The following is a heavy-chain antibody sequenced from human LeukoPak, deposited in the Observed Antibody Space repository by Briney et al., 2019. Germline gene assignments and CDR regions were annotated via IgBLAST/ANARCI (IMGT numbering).Heavy chain of an antibody. J-gene: IGHJ4*02. V-gene: IGHV3-30-3*01. CDR2: IAYDGSNK. CDR3: ARDLSGGYSLDY. Sequence: GGSLTLSCAASGFTFRRHTMHWVRQAPGKGLEWVAVIAYDGSNKYYADSVKGRITISRDNSENTLYLQMNSLRAEDTAVYYCARDLSGGYSLDYWGQGTLVTVSS. D-gene: IGHD1-26*01. CDR1: GFTFRRHT.